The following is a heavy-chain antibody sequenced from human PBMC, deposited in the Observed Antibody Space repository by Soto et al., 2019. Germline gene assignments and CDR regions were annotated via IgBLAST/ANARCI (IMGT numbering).Heavy chain of an antibody. CDR3: ARHAPQDIVLVPAALKNYYYYGMDV. CDR1: GGSISSGGYS. V-gene: IGHV4-39*01. D-gene: IGHD2-2*01. CDR2: IYYSGST. Sequence: TSETLSLTRAVSGGSISSGGYSWGWIRQPPGKGPEWVGDIYYSGSTYYNPSLKSRVTISVDTSKNQCSLKLSSVTAADTAVYYCARHAPQDIVLVPAALKNYYYYGMDVWGQGTTVTXSS. J-gene: IGHJ6*02.